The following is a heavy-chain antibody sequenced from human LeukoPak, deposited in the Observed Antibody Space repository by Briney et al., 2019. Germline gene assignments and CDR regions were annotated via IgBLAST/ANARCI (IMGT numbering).Heavy chain of an antibody. Sequence: SETLSLTCVVSGYSIRSGYYWGWIRQPPGKGLEWIASIYPSGSTFYNPSLKSRVIISLDTSKNQFSLMLSSVTAADTAVYYCARSIAAAGPEDAFDIWGQGTMVTVSS. J-gene: IGHJ3*02. D-gene: IGHD6-13*01. CDR3: ARSIAAAGPEDAFDI. CDR1: GYSIRSGYY. CDR2: IYPSGST. V-gene: IGHV4-38-2*01.